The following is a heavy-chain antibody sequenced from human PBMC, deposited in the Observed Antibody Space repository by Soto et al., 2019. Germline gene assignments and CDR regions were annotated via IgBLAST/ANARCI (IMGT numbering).Heavy chain of an antibody. V-gene: IGHV3-23*01. CDR2: ISGSGGST. J-gene: IGHJ3*02. CDR1: GFTFSSYA. Sequence: GGSLRLSCAASGFTFSSYAMSWVRQAPGKGLEWVSAISGSGGSTYYADSVKGRFTISRDNSKNTLYLQMNSLRAEDTAVYYCAKDPSDYDSSGYWSPALGAFDIWGQGTMVTVSS. D-gene: IGHD3-22*01. CDR3: AKDPSDYDSSGYWSPALGAFDI.